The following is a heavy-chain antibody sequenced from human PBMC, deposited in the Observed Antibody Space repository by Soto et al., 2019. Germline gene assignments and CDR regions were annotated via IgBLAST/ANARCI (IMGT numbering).Heavy chain of an antibody. V-gene: IGHV4-39*01. J-gene: IGHJ6*02. CDR3: ASQGLRYYYYGMDV. CDR1: GGSISSSSYY. Sequence: QLQLQESGPGPVKPSETLSLTCTVSGGSISSSSYYWGWIRQPPGKGLEWIGSIYYSGSTYYNPSLKSRVTISVDTSKNQFSLKLSSVTAADTAVYYCASQGLRYYYYGMDVWGQGTTVTVSS. D-gene: IGHD4-17*01. CDR2: IYYSGST.